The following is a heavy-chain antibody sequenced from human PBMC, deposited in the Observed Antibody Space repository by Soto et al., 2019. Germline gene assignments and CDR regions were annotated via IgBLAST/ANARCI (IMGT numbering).Heavy chain of an antibody. J-gene: IGHJ5*02. CDR3: AHSFDVVVVAATEARFDP. V-gene: IGHV2-5*02. CDR2: IYWDDDK. D-gene: IGHD2-15*01. CDR1: GFSLSTSGVG. Sequence: SGPTLVNPTQTLTLTCTFSGFSLSTSGVGVGWIRQPPGKALEWLALIYWDDDKRYSPSLKSRLTITKDTSKNQVVLTMTNMDPVDTATYYCAHSFDVVVVAATEARFDPWGQGTLVTVSS.